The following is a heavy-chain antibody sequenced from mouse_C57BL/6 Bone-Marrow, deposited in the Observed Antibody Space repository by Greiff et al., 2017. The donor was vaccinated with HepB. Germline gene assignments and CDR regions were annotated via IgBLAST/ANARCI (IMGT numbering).Heavy chain of an antibody. J-gene: IGHJ3*01. D-gene: IGHD2-5*01. Sequence: VQLQQSGAELVRPGSSVKLSCKASGYTFTSYWMHWVKQRPIQGLEWIGNIDPSDSETHYNQKFKDKATLTVDKSSSTAYMQLSSLTSEDSAVYYCARRDSNYPAWFAYWGQGTLVTVAA. CDR1: GYTFTSYW. CDR2: IDPSDSET. V-gene: IGHV1-52*01. CDR3: ARRDSNYPAWFAY.